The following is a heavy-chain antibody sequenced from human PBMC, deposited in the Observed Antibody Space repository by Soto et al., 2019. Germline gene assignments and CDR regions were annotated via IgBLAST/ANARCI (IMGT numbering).Heavy chain of an antibody. J-gene: IGHJ6*02. CDR1: GFTFDDYA. CDR3: AKEYYYDSSGYYTLPLSYYYYGMDV. Sequence: GGSLRLSCAASGFTFDDYAMHWVRQAPGKGLEWVSGISWNSGSIGYADSVKGRFTISRDNAKNSLYLQMSSLRAEDTALYYCAKEYYYDSSGYYTLPLSYYYYGMDVWGQGTTVTVSS. D-gene: IGHD3-22*01. CDR2: ISWNSGSI. V-gene: IGHV3-9*01.